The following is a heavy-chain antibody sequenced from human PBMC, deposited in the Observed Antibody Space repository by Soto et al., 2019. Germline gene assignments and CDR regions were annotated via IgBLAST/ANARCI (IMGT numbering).Heavy chain of an antibody. V-gene: IGHV4-61*01. CDR3: AREFSNSPEAFDS. J-gene: IGHJ4*02. CDR1: GGSVNSDNFY. Sequence: QVHLQESGPGQVKPSETLSLICTVSGGSVNSDNFYWSWIRQPPGRGLEWIGYTYYTGSTSYNPSLKSRVTISIDTSRNQFSLKLSSVTAADTAVYYCAREFSNSPEAFDSWGQGSLVTVSS. CDR2: TYYTGST. D-gene: IGHD6-6*01.